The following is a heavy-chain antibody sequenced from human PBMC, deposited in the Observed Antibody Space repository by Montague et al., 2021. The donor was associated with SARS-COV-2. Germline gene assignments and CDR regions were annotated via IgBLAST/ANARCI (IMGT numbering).Heavy chain of an antibody. CDR1: GGSIGSYS. D-gene: IGHD4-17*01. J-gene: IGHJ4*02. Sequence: SETLSLTCSVSGGSIGSYSWSWLRQPPGKGLEWIGHIHYSGGNTYSPSFKSRVTISIDTPKNQFSLKLSSVTAADTAVYYCARSLDPTGTYYLAYWGQGTLVTVSS. V-gene: IGHV4-59*01. CDR2: IHYSGGN. CDR3: ARSLDPTGTYYLAY.